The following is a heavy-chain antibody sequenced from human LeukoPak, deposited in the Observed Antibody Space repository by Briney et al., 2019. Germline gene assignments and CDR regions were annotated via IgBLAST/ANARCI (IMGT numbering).Heavy chain of an antibody. CDR2: IYYSGST. V-gene: IGHV4-59*01. Sequence: SETLSFTCAVYGGSFSGYYWNWIRQPPGKGLEWIGYIYYSGSTNYNPSLKSRVTMSVDASKNQFSLKLSSVTAADTAVYYCARAPGIRRSFDCWGQGTLVTVSS. J-gene: IGHJ4*02. D-gene: IGHD3-10*01. CDR3: ARAPGIRRSFDC. CDR1: GGSFSGYY.